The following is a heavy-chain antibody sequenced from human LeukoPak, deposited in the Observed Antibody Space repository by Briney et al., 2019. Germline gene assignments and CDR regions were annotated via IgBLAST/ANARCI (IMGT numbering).Heavy chain of an antibody. D-gene: IGHD3-10*01. Sequence: PGGSLRLSCVGSGITFNSYSMHWVRQAPGKGLEWVSSIDSESLSIYYADSVKGRFAISRDNAKNSLYLQMNSLRAEDTAVYYCTRLDPLFYGSGIDYWGQGTLVTVSS. CDR2: IDSESLSI. J-gene: IGHJ4*02. CDR1: GITFNSYS. CDR3: TRLDPLFYGSGIDY. V-gene: IGHV3-21*01.